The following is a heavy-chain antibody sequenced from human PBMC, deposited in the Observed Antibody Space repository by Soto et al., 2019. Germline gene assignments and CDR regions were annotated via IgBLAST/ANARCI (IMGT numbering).Heavy chain of an antibody. CDR2: IYHSGST. J-gene: IGHJ4*02. Sequence: PSETLSLTCAVSGYSISSGYYWGWIRQPPGKGLEWIGSIYHSGSTYYNPSLKSRVTISVDTSKNQFSLKLSSVTAADTAVYYCARDGLDYSNIDYWGQGTLVTVSS. D-gene: IGHD4-4*01. V-gene: IGHV4-38-2*02. CDR1: GYSISSGYY. CDR3: ARDGLDYSNIDY.